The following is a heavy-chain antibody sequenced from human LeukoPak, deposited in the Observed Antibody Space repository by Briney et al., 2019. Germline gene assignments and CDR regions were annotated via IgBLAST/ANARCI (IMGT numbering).Heavy chain of an antibody. J-gene: IGHJ6*02. CDR3: ARDSAVGGSSWFTETPYYYYYGMDV. CDR2: IYYSGST. V-gene: IGHV4-61*01. Sequence: KPAESLSLTCPVSGGSVSSGSYYWGWIRQPPGKGLEWFGYIYYSGSTNYNPSLKSRVTISVDTSKNQFSLKLSSVTAADTAVYYCARDSAVGGSSWFTETPYYYYYGMDVWGQGTTVTVSS. CDR1: GGSVSSGSYY. D-gene: IGHD6-13*01.